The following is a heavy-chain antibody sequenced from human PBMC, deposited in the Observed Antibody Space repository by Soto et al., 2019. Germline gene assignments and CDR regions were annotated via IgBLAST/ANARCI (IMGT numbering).Heavy chain of an antibody. CDR2: IYYSGST. J-gene: IGHJ5*02. Sequence: TLSLTCTVSGGSIGSGSYYWTWIRQHPGKGLEWIGYIYYSGSTYYNPSLKGRVTISVDTSKNQLPLKLSSVTAADTAVYYCARSVFPWGQGTLVTVSS. CDR1: GGSIGSGSYY. CDR3: ARSVFP. V-gene: IGHV4-31*03.